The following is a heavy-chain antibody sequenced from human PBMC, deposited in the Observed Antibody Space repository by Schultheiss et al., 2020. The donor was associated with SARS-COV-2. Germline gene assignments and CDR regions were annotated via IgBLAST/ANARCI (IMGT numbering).Heavy chain of an antibody. CDR3: AKDRPSSNR. CDR1: GFTFSSYS. Sequence: GGSLRLSCAASGFTFSSYSMNWVRQAPGKGLEWVSSISSSGSTIYYADSVKGRFTISRDNAKNSLYLQMNSLRAEDTAVYYCAKDRPSSNRWGQGTLVTVSS. CDR2: ISSSGSTI. V-gene: IGHV3-21*04. J-gene: IGHJ4*02.